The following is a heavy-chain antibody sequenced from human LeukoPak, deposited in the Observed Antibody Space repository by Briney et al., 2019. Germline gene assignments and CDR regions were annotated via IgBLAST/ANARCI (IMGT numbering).Heavy chain of an antibody. Sequence: SETLSLTCTVSGGSISSGSYYWSWIRQHPGKGLEWIGYIYYSGSTYYNPSLKSRVTISVDTSKNQFSLKLSSVSAADTAVYYCARDQGYYYDSSGSDPWGYGMDVWGQGTTVTVSS. CDR2: IYYSGST. CDR3: ARDQGYYYDSSGSDPWGYGMDV. J-gene: IGHJ6*02. CDR1: GGSISSGSYY. V-gene: IGHV4-31*03. D-gene: IGHD3-22*01.